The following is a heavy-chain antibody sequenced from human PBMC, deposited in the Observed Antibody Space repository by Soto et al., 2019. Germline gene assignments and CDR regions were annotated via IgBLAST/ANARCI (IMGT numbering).Heavy chain of an antibody. CDR3: GGYTASHNWFDP. Sequence: SETLSLTCTVSGDSVTNGFYWGWIRQSAGQGLEWLGTVYPSGNTSYNPSVRGRVSMSIDPSKNQFSLSLTSVTAADTARYFCGGYTASHNWFDPWGQGTLVTVSS. D-gene: IGHD5-12*01. V-gene: IGHV4-38-2*02. CDR1: GDSVTNGFY. CDR2: VYPSGNT. J-gene: IGHJ5*02.